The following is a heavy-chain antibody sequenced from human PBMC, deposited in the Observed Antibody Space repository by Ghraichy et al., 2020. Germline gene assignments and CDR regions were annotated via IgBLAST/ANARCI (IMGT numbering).Heavy chain of an antibody. Sequence: SGPTLVKPTQTLTLTCTFSGFSLSTSGMCVSWIRQPPGKALEWLARIDWDDDKYYSTSLKTRLTISKDTSKNQVVLTMTNMDPVDTATYYCARIPTMVRGVKHHYYYGMDVWGQGTTVTVSS. CDR2: IDWDDDK. V-gene: IGHV2-70*11. CDR1: GFSLSTSGMC. J-gene: IGHJ6*02. D-gene: IGHD3-10*01. CDR3: ARIPTMVRGVKHHYYYGMDV.